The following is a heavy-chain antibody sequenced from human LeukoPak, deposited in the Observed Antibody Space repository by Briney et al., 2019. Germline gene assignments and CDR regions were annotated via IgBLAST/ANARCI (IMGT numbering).Heavy chain of an antibody. J-gene: IGHJ1*01. CDR3: ARDLVGSYYFQH. CDR2: ISAYNGHT. CDR1: GYTFTSYG. V-gene: IGHV1-18*01. D-gene: IGHD1-26*01. Sequence: ASVKVSCKASGYTFTSYGISWVRQAPGQGLEWMGWISAYNGHTNYTQKFQGRVTMTTDTSTSTAYMELSRLRSDDTAVYYCARDLVGSYYFQHGGQGTLVTVSS.